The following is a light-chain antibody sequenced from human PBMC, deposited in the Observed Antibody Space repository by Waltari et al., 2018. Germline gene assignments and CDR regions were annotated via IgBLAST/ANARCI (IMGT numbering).Light chain of an antibody. V-gene: IGKV4-1*01. CDR2: WAS. J-gene: IGKJ1*01. CDR3: QQYYSRRT. CDR1: QSVFYNSNDKNY. Sequence: DIVMTQSPEFLAVSLGERASLNCKSSQSVFYNSNDKNYLAWYQQKPGQPPRLLIYWASTRQSGVTDRFSGSGSGTDFTLTINSLQAEDVAVYYCQQYYSRRTFGRGTRVEIK.